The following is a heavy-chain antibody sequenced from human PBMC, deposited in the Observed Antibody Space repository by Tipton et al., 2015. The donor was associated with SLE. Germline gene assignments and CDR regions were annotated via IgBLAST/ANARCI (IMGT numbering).Heavy chain of an antibody. D-gene: IGHD6-13*01. V-gene: IGHV4-39*01. Sequence: TLSLTCTVSGGSISRSSYYWGWIRPPPGKGLEWIGSIYYSVSTYYNPSLKSRVTISVDTSKNQFSLKLSSVTAADTAVYYCARQAAGAFDIWGQGTMVTVSS. CDR1: GGSISRSSYY. CDR3: ARQAAGAFDI. J-gene: IGHJ3*02. CDR2: IYYSVST.